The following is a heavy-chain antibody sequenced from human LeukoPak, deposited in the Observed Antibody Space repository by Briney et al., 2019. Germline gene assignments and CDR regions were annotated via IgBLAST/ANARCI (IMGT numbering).Heavy chain of an antibody. CDR3: ARGCYDILTGYCFDY. J-gene: IGHJ4*02. D-gene: IGHD3-9*01. V-gene: IGHV1-46*03. CDR2: INPSGGST. Sequence: ASVKVSCKASGGTFSSYAISWVRQAPGQGLEWMGIINPSGGSTSYEQKFQGRVTMTRDTSTSTVYMELSSLRSENTAVYYCARGCYDILTGYCFDYWGQGTLVTVSS. CDR1: GGTFSSYA.